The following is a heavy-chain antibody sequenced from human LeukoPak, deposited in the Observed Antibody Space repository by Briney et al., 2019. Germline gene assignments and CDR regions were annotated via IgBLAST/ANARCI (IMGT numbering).Heavy chain of an antibody. CDR1: GGSFTSYY. D-gene: IGHD3-22*01. CDR3: ARQGHAFCDSRGYTWVQAYEI. J-gene: IGHJ3*02. CDR2: IYYSGST. Sequence: SETLSLTCTVSGGSFTSYYRGWIRQPPGKGLEWIGYIYYSGSTNYNPSLKSRFTISVNTSKNQFSLKLSYVTAADTAVYYCARQGHAFCDSRGYTWVQAYEIRGQVTMVTVSS. V-gene: IGHV4-59*08.